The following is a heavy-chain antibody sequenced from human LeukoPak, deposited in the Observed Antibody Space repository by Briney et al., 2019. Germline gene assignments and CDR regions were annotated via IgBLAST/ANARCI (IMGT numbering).Heavy chain of an antibody. CDR2: IKQDGSEK. CDR1: GFTFSSYW. V-gene: IGHV3-7*01. D-gene: IGHD3-3*01. CDR3: ARDNRRRDFWSGYYNLDYYYGMDV. Sequence: GGSLRLSCAASGFTFSSYWMSWVRQAPGKGLEWVANIKQDGSEKYYVDSVKGRFTISRDNAKNSLYLQMNSLRAEDTAVYYCARDNRRRDFWSGYYNLDYYYGMDVWGQGTTVTVSS. J-gene: IGHJ6*02.